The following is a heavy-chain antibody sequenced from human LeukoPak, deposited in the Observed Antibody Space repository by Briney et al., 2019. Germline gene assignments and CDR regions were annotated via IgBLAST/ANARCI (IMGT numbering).Heavy chain of an antibody. V-gene: IGHV4-39*01. CDR2: IYYGRTT. Sequence: PSETLSLTCTVSGDSISSSSHHWGWIRQSPGKGLEWIGSIYYGRTTYYNPSLNNRVSISVVTSKNQFSLQLNSMSAADTAVYYRVRHDGRGGATMGALDSWGQGSLVTVSS. CDR3: VRHDGRGGATMGALDS. D-gene: IGHD4/OR15-4a*01. J-gene: IGHJ4*02. CDR1: GDSISSSSHH.